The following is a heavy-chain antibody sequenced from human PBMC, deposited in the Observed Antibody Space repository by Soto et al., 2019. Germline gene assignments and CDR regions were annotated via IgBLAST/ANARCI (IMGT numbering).Heavy chain of an antibody. CDR3: ARDEGALNS. CDR2: TYYRSKWFS. Sequence: QTLSLTCAISGDSVSRTTAAWNWIRQFPSRGLEWLGRTYYRSKWFSDYAVSVKSRLTINADTSTNQFSLQLNSVTPDDTAVYYCARDEGALNSWGQGTPVTVSS. J-gene: IGHJ4*02. CDR1: GDSVSRTTAA. V-gene: IGHV6-1*01.